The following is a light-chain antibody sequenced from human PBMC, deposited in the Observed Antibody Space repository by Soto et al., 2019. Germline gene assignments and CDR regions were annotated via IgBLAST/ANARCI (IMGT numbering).Light chain of an antibody. V-gene: IGLV2-11*01. CDR3: CSYAGGYTHAV. J-gene: IGLJ2*01. Sequence: QSALTQPRSVSGPPGQSVSISCSGTSSDVGTYNYVSWYQQLPGKAPKLMIYDVSKRPSGVPDRFSGSKSGNTASLTISGLQAEDEADYYYCSYAGGYTHAVFGGGTKLTVL. CDR1: SSDVGTYNY. CDR2: DVS.